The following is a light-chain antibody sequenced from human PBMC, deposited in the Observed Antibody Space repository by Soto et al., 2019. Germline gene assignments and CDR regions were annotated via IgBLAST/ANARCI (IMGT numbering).Light chain of an antibody. CDR1: SSDVGGYNS. CDR3: SSYAGSDNLV. Sequence: QSALTQPPSASGSLGQSVTISCTGTSSDVGGYNSVSWYQQHPGKAPKLMIYEVTKRPSGVPDRFSGAKSGNTASLTVSALQAEDEADYYCSSYAGSDNLVFGGGTKLTVL. J-gene: IGLJ2*01. CDR2: EVT. V-gene: IGLV2-8*01.